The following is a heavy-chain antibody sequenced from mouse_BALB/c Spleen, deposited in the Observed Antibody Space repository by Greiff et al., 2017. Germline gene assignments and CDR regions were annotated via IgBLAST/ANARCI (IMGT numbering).Heavy chain of an antibody. CDR3: ARHEGSGYYDYVGAMDY. CDR2: ISSGGGST. J-gene: IGHJ4*01. V-gene: IGHV5-12-1*01. D-gene: IGHD2-4*01. CDR1: GFAFSSYD. Sequence: EVKLMESGGGLVKPGGSLKLSCAASGFAFSSYDMSWVRQTPEKRLEWVAYISSGGGSTYYPDTVKGRFTISRDNAKNTLYLQMSSLKSEDTAMYYCARHEGSGYYDYVGAMDYWGQGTSVTVSS.